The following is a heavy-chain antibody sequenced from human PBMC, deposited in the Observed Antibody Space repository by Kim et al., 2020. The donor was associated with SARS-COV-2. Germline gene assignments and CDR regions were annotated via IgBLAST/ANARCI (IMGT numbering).Heavy chain of an antibody. D-gene: IGHD6-13*01. J-gene: IGHJ4*02. CDR3: ARVGHSSSWYSRDY. V-gene: IGHV4-61*02. CDR2: IYTSGST. Sequence: SETLSLTCTVSGGSISSGSYYWSWIRQPAGKGLEWIGRIYTSGSTNYNPSLKSRVTISVDTSKNQFSLKLSSVTAADTAVYYCARVGHSSSWYSRDYWGQGTLVTVSS. CDR1: GGSISSGSYY.